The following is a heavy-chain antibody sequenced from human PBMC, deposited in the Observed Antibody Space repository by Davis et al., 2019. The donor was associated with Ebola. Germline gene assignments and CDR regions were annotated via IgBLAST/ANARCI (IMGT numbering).Heavy chain of an antibody. Sequence: LSLTCTVSGGSISSSSYYWGWIRQPPGKGLEWVAVISYDGSNKYYADSVKGRFTISRDNSKNTLYLQMNSLRAEDTAVYYCAKDLEHYWGQGTLVTVSS. J-gene: IGHJ4*02. V-gene: IGHV3-30*18. CDR3: AKDLEHY. D-gene: IGHD3-3*01. CDR2: ISYDGSNK. CDR1: GGSISSSS.